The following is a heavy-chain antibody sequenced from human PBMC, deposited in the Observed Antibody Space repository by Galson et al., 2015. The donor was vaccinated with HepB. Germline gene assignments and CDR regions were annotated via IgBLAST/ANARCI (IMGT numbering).Heavy chain of an antibody. CDR1: GFTFSTYA. V-gene: IGHV3-30*04. Sequence: SLRLSCAASGFTFSTYAMHWVRQAPDKGLEWVAVISFDGSNKYYADSVKGRFTISRDNSKNTLFLQMNSLRPEDTAVYYCARAGIQLWYPSDYWGQGTLVTVSP. D-gene: IGHD5-24*01. CDR2: ISFDGSNK. CDR3: ARAGIQLWYPSDY. J-gene: IGHJ4*02.